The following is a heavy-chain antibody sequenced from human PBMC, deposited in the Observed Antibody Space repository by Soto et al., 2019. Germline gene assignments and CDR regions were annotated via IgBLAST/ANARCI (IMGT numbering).Heavy chain of an antibody. Sequence: QVQLVESGGGVVQPGRSLRLSCAASGFTFSSSGMHWVRQAPGKGLEWVAVIWYDGSNKYYADSVQGLFTISRDNSKKPHYLKMNRLSAEDTADYYCPGGHGRGSCVFDYWGQGTLVTVSS. CDR2: IWYDGSNK. D-gene: IGHD2-15*01. V-gene: IGHV3-33*01. J-gene: IGHJ4*02. CDR3: PGGHGRGSCVFDY. CDR1: GFTFSSSG.